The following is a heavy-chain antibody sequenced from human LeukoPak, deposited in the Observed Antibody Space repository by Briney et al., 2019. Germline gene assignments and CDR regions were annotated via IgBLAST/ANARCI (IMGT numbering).Heavy chain of an antibody. D-gene: IGHD3-3*01. CDR3: ARGSRMTNVGVLNAGDY. CDR1: GGSFTGLS. J-gene: IGHJ4*02. CDR2: INHSGNT. Sequence: SETLSLTCAVCGGSFTGLSWSWIRQPPGKGLEWIGEINHSGNTKYNPSLKSLVTMSVDTSKNQFSLKLTSVTAADTAVYYCARGSRMTNVGVLNAGDYWGQGTLVSVSS. V-gene: IGHV4-34*01.